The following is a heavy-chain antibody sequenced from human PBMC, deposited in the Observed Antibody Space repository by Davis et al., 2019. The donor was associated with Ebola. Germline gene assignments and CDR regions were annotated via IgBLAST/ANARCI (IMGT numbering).Heavy chain of an antibody. D-gene: IGHD5-24*01. V-gene: IGHV3-48*02. CDR3: AREIGWLQLGLDY. J-gene: IGHJ4*02. Sequence: GESLKISCAASGFTFSTYSMNWVRQAPGKGLEWISYISSSSSTIYYADSVKVRFTVSRDNAKNSLYLQMSSLRDEDTAVYYCAREIGWLQLGLDYWGQGTLVTVSS. CDR2: ISSSSSTI. CDR1: GFTFSTYS.